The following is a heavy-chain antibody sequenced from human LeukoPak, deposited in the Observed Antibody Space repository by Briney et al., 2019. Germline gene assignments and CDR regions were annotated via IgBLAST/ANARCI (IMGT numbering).Heavy chain of an antibody. Sequence: GGSLRLSCSVSGFSFSSYTMTWVRQAPGKGPEWVSIISGGGDTTFYTDSVKGRFTISRDNSKNTLYLQMNSLRAEDTAVYYCAKGDTTWELPHDYWGQGTLVTVSS. CDR3: AKGDTTWELPHDY. V-gene: IGHV3-23*01. CDR2: ISGGGDTT. J-gene: IGHJ4*02. CDR1: GFSFSSYT. D-gene: IGHD1-26*01.